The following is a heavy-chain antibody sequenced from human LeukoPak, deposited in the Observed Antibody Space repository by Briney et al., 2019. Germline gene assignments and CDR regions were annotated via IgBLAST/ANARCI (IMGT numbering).Heavy chain of an antibody. CDR2: IYDNGVT. CDR3: AGRGXRYSRD. V-gene: IGHV4-4*09. J-gene: IGHJ1*01. D-gene: IGHD2-15*01. Sequence: PSETLSLSCNVSGDSVSSGYWTWIRQSPAKGLEWIGFIYDNGVTDYNPSLKSRLIISLDTSKNQFSLNLRSGSAADSPIYYCAGRGXRYSRDXGQGILVTVSS. CDR1: GDSVSSGY.